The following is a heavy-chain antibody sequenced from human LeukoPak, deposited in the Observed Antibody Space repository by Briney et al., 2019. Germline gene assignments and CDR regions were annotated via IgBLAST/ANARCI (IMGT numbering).Heavy chain of an antibody. D-gene: IGHD2-15*01. CDR2: IWYDGSNK. CDR3: ARRHTLGYCSGGSCPGYFDY. Sequence: GGSLRLSCAASGFTFSSYGMHWVRQAPGKGLEWVAVIWYDGSNKYYADSVKGRFTISRDNSKNTLYLQMNSLRAEDTAVYYCARRHTLGYCSGGSCPGYFDYWGQGTLVTVSS. CDR1: GFTFSSYG. J-gene: IGHJ4*02. V-gene: IGHV3-33*01.